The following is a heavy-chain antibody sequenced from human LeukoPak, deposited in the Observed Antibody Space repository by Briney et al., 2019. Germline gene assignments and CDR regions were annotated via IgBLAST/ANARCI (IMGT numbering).Heavy chain of an antibody. CDR2: ISYDGSNK. CDR1: GFTFSSYA. V-gene: IGHV3-30-3*01. D-gene: IGHD6-13*01. CDR3: ARGRDDSSSWFDY. Sequence: PGGSLRLSCAASGFTFSSYAMHWVRQAPGKGLEWVAVISYDGSNKYYADSVKGRFTISRDNSKNTLYLQMNSLRAEDTAVYYCARGRDDSSSWFDYWGQGTLVTVS. J-gene: IGHJ4*02.